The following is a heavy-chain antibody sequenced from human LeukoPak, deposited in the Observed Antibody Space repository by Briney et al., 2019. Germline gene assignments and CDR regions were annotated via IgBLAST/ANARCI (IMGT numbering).Heavy chain of an antibody. CDR1: GFTFSSYE. Sequence: GGSLRLSCAASGFTFSSYEMNWVRQAPGKGLEWVSYISSSGSTIYYADSVKGRFTISRDNAKNSLYLQMNSLRAEDTAVYYCAREAPFGQVGARGFDYWGQGTLVTVSS. CDR2: ISSSGSTI. V-gene: IGHV3-48*03. D-gene: IGHD1-26*01. J-gene: IGHJ4*02. CDR3: AREAPFGQVGARGFDY.